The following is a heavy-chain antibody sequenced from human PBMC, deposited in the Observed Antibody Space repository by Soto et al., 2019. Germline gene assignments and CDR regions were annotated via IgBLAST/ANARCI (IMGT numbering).Heavy chain of an antibody. CDR1: GYNFANYW. D-gene: IGHD6-13*01. CDR3: AAGYTTGPDAFDI. CDR2: IFPGDSDT. J-gene: IGHJ3*02. V-gene: IGHV5-51*01. Sequence: GECLKSSCKGSGYNFANYWIGWVRQMPGKGLEWMGMIFPGDSDTKNSPSLQGQITMSVDKSDSSAYLQWRSLKASDTAMYYCAAGYTTGPDAFDIWGQGTMVTVSS.